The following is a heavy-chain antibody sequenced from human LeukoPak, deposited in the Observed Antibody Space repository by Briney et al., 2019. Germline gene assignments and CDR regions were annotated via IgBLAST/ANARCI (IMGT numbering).Heavy chain of an antibody. D-gene: IGHD3-22*01. J-gene: IGHJ5*02. CDR2: IIPILGIA. CDR3: ARDYSDRPGFDP. V-gene: IGHV1-69*04. Sequence: SVKVSCKASGGTFSSYAISWVRQAPGQGLEWMGRIIPILGIANYAQKFQGRVTITADKSTSTAYMELSSLRSEDTAVYYCARDYSDRPGFDPWGQGTLVTVSS. CDR1: GGTFSSYA.